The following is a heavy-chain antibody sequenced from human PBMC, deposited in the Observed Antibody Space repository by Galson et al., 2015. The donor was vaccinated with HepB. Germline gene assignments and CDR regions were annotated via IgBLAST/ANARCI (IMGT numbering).Heavy chain of an antibody. J-gene: IGHJ4*02. Sequence: SETLSLTCIVSGGSISSYYWSWIRQPPGKGLEWIGYIYYSGSTNYNPSLKSRVTISVDTSKNQFSLKLSSVTAADTAVYYCAGRSDSATYYYDSSGYPGYDYWGQGTLVTVSS. V-gene: IGHV4-59*08. CDR1: GGSISSYY. CDR3: AGRSDSATYYYDSSGYPGYDY. D-gene: IGHD3-22*01. CDR2: IYYSGST.